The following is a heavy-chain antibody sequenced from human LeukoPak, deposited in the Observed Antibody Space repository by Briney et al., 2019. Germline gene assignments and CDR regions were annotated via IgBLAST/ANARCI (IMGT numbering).Heavy chain of an antibody. Sequence: SETLSLTCTVSGGSLSGYYWSWIRQPAGKGLEWIGRISGSGSADYNPSLKSRVTMSVDKSKNQFSLKLSSVTAADTAVYYCARGSSWYEVRFDYWGQGTLVTVSS. V-gene: IGHV4-4*07. CDR2: ISGSGSA. CDR1: GGSLSGYY. CDR3: ARGSSWYEVRFDY. D-gene: IGHD6-13*01. J-gene: IGHJ4*02.